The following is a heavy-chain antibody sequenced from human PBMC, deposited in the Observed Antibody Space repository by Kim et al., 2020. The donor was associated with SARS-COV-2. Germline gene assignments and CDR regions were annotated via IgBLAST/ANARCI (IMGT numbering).Heavy chain of an antibody. CDR1: GYSISSTNW. CDR2: MYYSGTT. Sequence: SETLSLTCAVSGYSISSTNWWGWIRQPPGKGLEWIGYMYYSGTTYYNPSLTGRVTMSLDTSKNQFSLRLTSVAAVDTAVYYCARITGGSGSWVFDYWGQGTLVTVSS. D-gene: IGHD3-10*01. CDR3: ARITGGSGSWVFDY. J-gene: IGHJ4*02. V-gene: IGHV4-28*01.